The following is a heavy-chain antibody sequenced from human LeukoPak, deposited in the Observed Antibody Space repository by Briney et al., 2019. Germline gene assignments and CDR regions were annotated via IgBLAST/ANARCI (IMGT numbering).Heavy chain of an antibody. D-gene: IGHD3-9*01. V-gene: IGHV3-23*01. J-gene: IGHJ4*02. CDR1: GFTFSSYA. CDR2: ISGSDST. Sequence: PGGALRLSCAVSGFTFSSYAMSTVGQAPGKGLEWGSAISGSDSTYDPDSVKGRFTISRDNSKNTLYLQMNSMRAEDTAIYYCAKGVRFLDWWILDYWGQGALVTVSS. CDR3: AKGVRFLDWWILDY.